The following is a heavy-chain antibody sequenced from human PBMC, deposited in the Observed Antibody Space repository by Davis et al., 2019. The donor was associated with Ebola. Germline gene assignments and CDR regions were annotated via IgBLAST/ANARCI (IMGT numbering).Heavy chain of an antibody. D-gene: IGHD2-15*01. CDR2: ISSSGSTI. CDR3: ARDLLNDIVVLVAATDI. CDR1: GFTFSDYY. V-gene: IGHV3-11*01. Sequence: GESLKISCAASGFTFSDYYMIWICQAPGKGLEWVSYISSSGSTIYYADSVKGRFTISRDTAKNSLYLQMNSLRAEDTAVYYCARDLLNDIVVLVAATDIWGQGTMVTVSS. J-gene: IGHJ3*02.